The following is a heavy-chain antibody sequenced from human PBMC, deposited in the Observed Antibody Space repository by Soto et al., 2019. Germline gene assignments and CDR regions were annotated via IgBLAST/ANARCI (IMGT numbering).Heavy chain of an antibody. V-gene: IGHV4-34*01. CDR2: INHSGST. J-gene: IGHJ4*02. CDR1: GGSFSGYY. Sequence: SETLSLPCAVYGGSFSGYYWSWIRQPPGKGLEWIGEINHSGSTNYNPSLKSRVTISVDTSKNQFSLKLSSVTAADTAVYYCARGIAAAGWYFDYWGQGTLVTVSS. D-gene: IGHD6-13*01. CDR3: ARGIAAAGWYFDY.